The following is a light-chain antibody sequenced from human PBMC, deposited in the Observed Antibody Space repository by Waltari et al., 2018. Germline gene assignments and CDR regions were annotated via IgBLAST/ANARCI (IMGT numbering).Light chain of an antibody. J-gene: IGLJ2*01. CDR1: SSDVGGYNY. CDR2: DVS. Sequence: QSALTQPASVSGSPGQSITISCTGTSSDVGGYNYVAWYQQNPGKAPKLMIFDVSNRPPGVSTPFSGSKSGNTASLTISWLQAEDEADYYCSSYIGSSTLELFGGGTSLTVL. V-gene: IGLV2-14*03. CDR3: SSYIGSSTLEL.